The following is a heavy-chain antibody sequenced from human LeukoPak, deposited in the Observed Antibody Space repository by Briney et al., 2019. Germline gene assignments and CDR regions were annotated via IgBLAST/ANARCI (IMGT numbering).Heavy chain of an antibody. Sequence: SETLSLTCTVPGASVGSAGYHWSWIRQPPGGGLEWIGYIYYISNTNYNPSLKSRVTMSVDPSKNQFSLKLNSVTAADTAVYYCARTQSQSGSYRYYFGYWGRGTLVTVSS. CDR2: IYYISNT. J-gene: IGHJ4*02. V-gene: IGHV4-61*08. D-gene: IGHD1-26*01. CDR1: GASVGSAGYH. CDR3: ARTQSQSGSYRYYFGY.